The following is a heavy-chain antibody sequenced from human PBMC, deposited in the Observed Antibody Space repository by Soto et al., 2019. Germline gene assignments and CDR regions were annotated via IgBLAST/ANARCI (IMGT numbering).Heavy chain of an antibody. D-gene: IGHD2-2*01. CDR1: GYTFTSYA. J-gene: IGHJ6*02. CDR2: INAGNGNT. V-gene: IGHV1-3*01. CDR3: ARGGDIVVVPAAMGSRPVIINGMDV. Sequence: GASVKVSCKASGYTFTSYAMHWVRQAPGQRLEWMGWINAGNGNTKYSQKFQGRVTITRDTSASTAYMELSSLRSDDTAVYYCARGGDIVVVPAAMGSRPVIINGMDVWGQGTTVTVSS.